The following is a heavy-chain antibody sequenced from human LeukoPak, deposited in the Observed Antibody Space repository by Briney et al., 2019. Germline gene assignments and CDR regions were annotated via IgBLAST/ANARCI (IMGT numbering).Heavy chain of an antibody. CDR2: IYYSGST. J-gene: IGHJ4*02. D-gene: IGHD3-3*01. CDR3: ARVEGTIFGVVTYFDY. CDR1: GGSISSSSYY. V-gene: IGHV4-39*07. Sequence: PSETLSLTCTVSGGSISSSSYYWGWIRQPPGKGLEWIGSIYYSGSTYYNPSLKSRVTISVDTSKNQFSLKLSSVTAADTAVYYCARVEGTIFGVVTYFDYWGQGTLVTVSS.